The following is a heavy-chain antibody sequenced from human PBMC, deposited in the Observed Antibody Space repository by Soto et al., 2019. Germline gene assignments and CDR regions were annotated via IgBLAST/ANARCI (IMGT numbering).Heavy chain of an antibody. V-gene: IGHV1-18*01. CDR1: GYTFTSYN. Sequence: ASGKVSCRATGYTFTSYNINWVRQAPGQRLEWMGWISAYNGNTNYAQKLQGRVTITTDTSTSTAYMELRSLRSDDTAVYYCARGRYYYYSSDYFPSWGQGTVVTVSS. CDR3: ARGRYYYYSSDYFPS. CDR2: ISAYNGNT. J-gene: IGHJ5*02. D-gene: IGHD3-22*01.